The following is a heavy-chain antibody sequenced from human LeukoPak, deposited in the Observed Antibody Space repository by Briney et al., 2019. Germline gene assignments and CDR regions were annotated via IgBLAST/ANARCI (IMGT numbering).Heavy chain of an antibody. J-gene: IGHJ4*02. CDR1: GGSISSSSYY. CDR3: ATIGSGDYVFDY. V-gene: IGHV4-39*01. D-gene: IGHD2-21*02. Sequence: SETLSLTCTVSGGSISSSSYYWGWIRQPPGKGLEWIGSIYYSGSTYYNPSLKSRVTISVDTSKNQFSLKLSSVTAADTAVYYCATIGSGDYVFDYWGQGTLVTVSS. CDR2: IYYSGST.